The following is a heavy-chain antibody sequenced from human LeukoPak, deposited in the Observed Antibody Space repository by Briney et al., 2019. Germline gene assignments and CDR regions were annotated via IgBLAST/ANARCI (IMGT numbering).Heavy chain of an antibody. V-gene: IGHV1-18*01. Sequence: AAVKVSCKASGYTFTSYDISWVRQAPGQGLEWMGWISTYNGNTNYAQKLQGRVTMTTDTITTTAYMELRSLRSDDTAVYYCARDHSGNWFDPWGQGTLVTVSS. CDR2: ISTYNGNT. D-gene: IGHD1-26*01. CDR3: ARDHSGNWFDP. CDR1: GYTFTSYD. J-gene: IGHJ5*02.